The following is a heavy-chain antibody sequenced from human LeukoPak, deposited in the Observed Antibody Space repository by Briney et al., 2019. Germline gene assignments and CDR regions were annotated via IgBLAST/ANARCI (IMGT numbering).Heavy chain of an antibody. D-gene: IGHD2-2*01. CDR2: IYYSGST. V-gene: IGHV4-59*12. Sequence: SETLSLTCTVSGGSISSYYWSWIRQPPGKGLEWIGYIYYSGSTNYNPSLKSRVTISVDRSKDQFSLKLSSVTAADTAVYYCARPRYCSSTSCDGAFDIWGQGTMVTVSS. CDR1: GGSISSYY. CDR3: ARPRYCSSTSCDGAFDI. J-gene: IGHJ3*02.